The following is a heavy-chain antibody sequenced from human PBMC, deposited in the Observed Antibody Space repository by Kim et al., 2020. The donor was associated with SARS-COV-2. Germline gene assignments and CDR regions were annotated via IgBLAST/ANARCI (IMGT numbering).Heavy chain of an antibody. Sequence: GGSLRLSCAASGFTFSSYGMHWVRQAPGKGLEWVAVISYDGSNKYYADSVKGRFTISRDNSKNTLYLQMNSLRAEDTAVYYCAKEAYTWTYYMAVWGKGTTVTVSS. V-gene: IGHV3-30*18. CDR2: ISYDGSNK. D-gene: IGHD1-20*01. J-gene: IGHJ6*03. CDR1: GFTFSSYG. CDR3: AKEAYTWTYYMAV.